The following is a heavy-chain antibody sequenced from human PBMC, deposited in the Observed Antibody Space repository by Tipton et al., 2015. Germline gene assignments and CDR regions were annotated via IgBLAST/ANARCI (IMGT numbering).Heavy chain of an antibody. CDR3: VKGQLELRGDFDY. Sequence: SLRLSCAASGFTFSSYGMHWVRQAPGKGLEWVALIWYDGSIKYYADSVKGRFTISRDNSKNTLYLQMNSLRAEDTAVYYCVKGQLELRGDFDYWGQGTLVTVSS. D-gene: IGHD1-7*01. CDR1: GFTFSSYG. J-gene: IGHJ4*02. CDR2: IWYDGSIK. V-gene: IGHV3-33*06.